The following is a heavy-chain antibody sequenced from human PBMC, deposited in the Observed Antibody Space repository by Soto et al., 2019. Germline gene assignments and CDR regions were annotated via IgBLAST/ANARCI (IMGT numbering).Heavy chain of an antibody. D-gene: IGHD6-13*01. CDR3: ARDRSIRSSSWYFAFDI. CDR1: GYTFTGYY. V-gene: IGHV1-2*02. Sequence: WASVKVSCKASGYTFTGYYMHWVRQAPGQGLEWMGWINPNSGGTNYAQKFQGRVTMTRDTSISTAYMELSRLRSDDTAVYYCARDRSIRSSSWYFAFDIWGQGTMVTVSS. CDR2: INPNSGGT. J-gene: IGHJ3*02.